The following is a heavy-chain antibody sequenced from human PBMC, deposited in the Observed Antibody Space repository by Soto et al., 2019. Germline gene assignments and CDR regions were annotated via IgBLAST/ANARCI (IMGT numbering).Heavy chain of an antibody. Sequence: QVQLQQWGAGLLKPSETLSLTCAVYGGFFSGYYWSWIRQPPGKGLEWIGEINHSGSTNYNPSLKSRVTISVDTSKNQFSLKLSSVTAADTAVYYCARGGWELPGDYWGQGTLVTVSS. J-gene: IGHJ4*02. CDR2: INHSGST. CDR1: GGFFSGYY. CDR3: ARGGWELPGDY. V-gene: IGHV4-34*01. D-gene: IGHD1-26*01.